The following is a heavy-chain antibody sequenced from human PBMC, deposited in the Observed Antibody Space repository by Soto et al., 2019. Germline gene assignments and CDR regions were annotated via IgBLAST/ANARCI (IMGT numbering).Heavy chain of an antibody. Sequence: EVQLLESGGGLVQPGGSLRLSCAASKITFINYAMSWVRQAPGQGLEWVSAISGGGGSVYHADSAKGRFTISRDNSQSTLYRQMNSLSAEDTAVYYCAKGMGYDSSGYAFGYWGQGTLVTVSS. V-gene: IGHV3-23*01. J-gene: IGHJ4*02. CDR2: ISGGGGSV. CDR3: AKGMGYDSSGYAFGY. D-gene: IGHD3-22*01. CDR1: KITFINYA.